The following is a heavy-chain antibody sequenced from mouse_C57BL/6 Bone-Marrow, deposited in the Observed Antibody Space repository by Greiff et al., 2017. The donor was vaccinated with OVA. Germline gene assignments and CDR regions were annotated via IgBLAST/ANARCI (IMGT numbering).Heavy chain of an antibody. J-gene: IGHJ2*01. CDR3: ARGYYDYDSDY. CDR1: GYSITSGYY. CDR2: ISYDGSN. D-gene: IGHD2-4*01. Sequence: EVKLMESGPGLVKPSQSLSLTCSVTGYSITSGYYWNWIRQFPGNKLEWMGYISYDGSNNYNPSLKNRISITRDTSKNQFFLKLNSVTTEDTATYYCARGYYDYDSDYWGQGTTLTVSS. V-gene: IGHV3-6*01.